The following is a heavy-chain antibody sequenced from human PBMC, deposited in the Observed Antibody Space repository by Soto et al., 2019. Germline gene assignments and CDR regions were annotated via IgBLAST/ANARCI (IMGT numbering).Heavy chain of an antibody. CDR2: VYYSGTT. CDR3: ARTTAVPNTLRSRYFFDY. Sequence: SETLSLTCSVSGGSVSNKTYYWSWIRQPPGKRLEWIGYVYYSGTTNYNPSLTSRVTISVDLSKNQFSLRLSSVTTADTALYYCARTTAVPNTLRSRYFFDYWGQGTLVTVSS. J-gene: IGHJ4*02. D-gene: IGHD4-17*01. V-gene: IGHV4-61*01. CDR1: GGSVSNKTYY.